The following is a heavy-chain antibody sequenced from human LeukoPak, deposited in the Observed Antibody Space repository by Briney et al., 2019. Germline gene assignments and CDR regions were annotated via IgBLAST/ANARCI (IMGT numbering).Heavy chain of an antibody. J-gene: IGHJ6*02. Sequence: SETLSLTCTVSGGSINSYYWNWIRRPPGKGLEWTGYIYYNGNTNYSPSLKSRVTMSVDTSKNLFSLKVSSVTAADTAVYYCARGRSNYYGMDVWGQGTTVTVSS. CDR1: GGSINSYY. D-gene: IGHD1-26*01. CDR2: IYYNGNT. CDR3: ARGRSNYYGMDV. V-gene: IGHV4-59*01.